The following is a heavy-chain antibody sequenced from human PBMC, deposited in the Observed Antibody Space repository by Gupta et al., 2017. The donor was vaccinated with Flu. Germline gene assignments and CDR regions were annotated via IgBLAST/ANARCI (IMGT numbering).Heavy chain of an antibody. CDR1: EFGLEAYA. CDR2: LTWDSKKI. Sequence: DVHLVEWGGVLLLRGECRCLFWAYPEFGLEAYALKWIRQVPGEGLEGVEGLTWDSKKIAYAESVQGRFSISRVNAKKSLYLQMNSLSAEASALYSCAKPRFPFHSDDTSGYYLGRALDVWGQGTMDTVSS. D-gene: IGHD3-22*01. CDR3: AKPRFPFHSDDTSGYYLGRALDV. V-gene: IGHV3-9*01. J-gene: IGHJ3*01.